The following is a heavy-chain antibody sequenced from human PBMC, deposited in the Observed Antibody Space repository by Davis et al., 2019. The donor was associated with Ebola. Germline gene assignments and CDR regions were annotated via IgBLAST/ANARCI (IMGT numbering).Heavy chain of an antibody. Sequence: GESLKISCAASGFTFNKYEMNWVRQAPGKGLEWVANIKEDGSEKNYVDSVKGRFTISRDNAQKSLFLQMNSLRVEDTALYYCVRGGYYFDPWGQGTLVTVSS. D-gene: IGHD1-26*01. J-gene: IGHJ5*02. CDR2: IKEDGSEK. V-gene: IGHV3-7*01. CDR3: VRGGYYFDP. CDR1: GFTFNKYE.